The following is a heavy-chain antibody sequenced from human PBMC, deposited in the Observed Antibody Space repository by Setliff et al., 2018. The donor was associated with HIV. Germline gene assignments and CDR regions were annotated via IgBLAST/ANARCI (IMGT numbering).Heavy chain of an antibody. V-gene: IGHV4-59*11. CDR1: GGSISSHY. CDR2: IHYSGSI. Sequence: SETLSLTCTVSGGSISSHYWNWIRQPPGKGLEWIGYIHYSGSINYNPSLKSRVTISGDSSKNQVSLMLSSVTAADTAVYYCARQPRPLYYYASGSYSAEPMDVWGKGTTVTVSS. J-gene: IGHJ6*03. D-gene: IGHD3-10*01. CDR3: ARQPRPLYYYASGSYSAEPMDV.